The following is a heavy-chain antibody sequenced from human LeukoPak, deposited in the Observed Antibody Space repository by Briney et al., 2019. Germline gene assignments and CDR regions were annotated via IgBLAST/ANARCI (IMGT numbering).Heavy chain of an antibody. CDR2: INWNGGST. V-gene: IGHV3-20*04. CDR3: AREGGYCSSTSCYNWFDP. CDR1: GFTFGDYG. J-gene: IGHJ5*02. D-gene: IGHD2-2*01. Sequence: GGSLRLSCAASGFTFGDYGMSWVRQAPGKGLEWVSGINWNGGSTGYADSVKGRFTISRDNAKNSLYLQMNSLRAEDTALYYCAREGGYCSSTSCYNWFDPWGQGTLVTVSS.